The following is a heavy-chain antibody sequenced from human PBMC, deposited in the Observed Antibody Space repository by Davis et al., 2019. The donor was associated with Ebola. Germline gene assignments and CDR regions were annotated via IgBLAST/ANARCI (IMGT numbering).Heavy chain of an antibody. CDR1: GGSFSGYY. Sequence: MPSETLSLTCAVYGGSFSGYYWTWIRQPPGKGLEWIGQITTSGSTSYNPSLKSRVTIIVDTSKDQFSLKLSSVTAADTAVYYCARVASYGDYFDYWGLGTLVTVSS. CDR3: ARVASYGDYFDY. D-gene: IGHD5-18*01. J-gene: IGHJ4*02. CDR2: ITTSGST. V-gene: IGHV4-34*01.